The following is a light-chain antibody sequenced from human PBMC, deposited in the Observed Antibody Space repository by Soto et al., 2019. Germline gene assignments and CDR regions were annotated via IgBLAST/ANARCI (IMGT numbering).Light chain of an antibody. CDR2: DAS. V-gene: IGKV3-11*01. CDR3: QQRASWPYT. Sequence: EIVFTQSPDTLSLSPGEGATLSCRASHDVSVSLVWYRQRPGQSPRLLIHDASNRATGISARFSGSGSGTDFTLTISSLEPEESALYYCQQRASWPYTSGQGTKVDIK. J-gene: IGKJ2*01. CDR1: HDVSVS.